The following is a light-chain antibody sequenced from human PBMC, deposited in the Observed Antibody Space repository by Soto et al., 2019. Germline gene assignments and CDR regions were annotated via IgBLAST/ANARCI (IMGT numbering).Light chain of an antibody. Sequence: DIQMTQSPSPLSASVGDRVTITCRDSQSISSWLAWYQQKLGRAPRLLLYEASILQNGVPSRFSGTESGTEFTLTISSLRPDDFATYYCQQYNDYSAWTFGQGTKVDI. CDR1: QSISSW. J-gene: IGKJ1*01. V-gene: IGKV1-5*03. CDR2: EAS. CDR3: QQYNDYSAWT.